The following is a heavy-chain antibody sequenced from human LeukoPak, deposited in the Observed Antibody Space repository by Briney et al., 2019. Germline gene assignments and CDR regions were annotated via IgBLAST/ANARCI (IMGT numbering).Heavy chain of an antibody. V-gene: IGHV3-23*01. CDR2: VTGDGGIT. J-gene: IGHJ4*02. CDR3: AKTTAGNSSGRYPGWPVDY. Sequence: GGSLRLSCAASGFTFNSYAMTWVRQAPGKGLEWVSHVTGDGGITYYADSVKGRFTISRDNSKNTLYLQMNSVRAEDTAVYYCAKTTAGNSSGRYPGWPVDYWGQGTLVTVSS. D-gene: IGHD6-19*01. CDR1: GFTFNSYA.